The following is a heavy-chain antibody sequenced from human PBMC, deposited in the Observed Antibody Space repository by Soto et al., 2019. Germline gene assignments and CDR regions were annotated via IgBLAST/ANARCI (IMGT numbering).Heavy chain of an antibody. CDR2: ISDDGSNK. D-gene: IGHD6-13*01. CDR3: ARDRFASSWSYFDY. J-gene: IGHJ4*02. Sequence: PGGSLRLSCAASGFTFSNYALHWVRQAPCKGLEWVAVISDDGSNKYYADSVKGRFTISRDNSKNTLYLQMNSLRAEDTAVYYCARDRFASSWSYFDYWGQGTLVTVSS. CDR1: GFTFSNYA. V-gene: IGHV3-30-3*01.